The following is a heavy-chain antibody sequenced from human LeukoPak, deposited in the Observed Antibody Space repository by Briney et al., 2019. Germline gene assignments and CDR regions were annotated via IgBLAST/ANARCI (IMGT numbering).Heavy chain of an antibody. Sequence: EASVKVSCKASGYTFTSYGISWVRQAPGQGLERMGRIIPILGIANYAQKFQGRVTITPDKSTSTAYMELSSLRSEDTAVYYCARGVTATYTPHLDYWGQGTLVTVSS. CDR3: ARGVTATYTPHLDY. CDR1: GYTFTSYG. J-gene: IGHJ4*02. V-gene: IGHV1-69*04. CDR2: IIPILGIA. D-gene: IGHD5-12*01.